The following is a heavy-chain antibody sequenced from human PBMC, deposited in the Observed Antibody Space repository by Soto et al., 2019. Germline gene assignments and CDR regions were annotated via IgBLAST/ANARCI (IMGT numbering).Heavy chain of an antibody. CDR1: GFTFSSYA. J-gene: IGHJ6*02. V-gene: IGHV3-23*01. Sequence: GGSLRLSCAASGFTFSSYAMSWVRQAPGKGPEWVSAISGSGGSTYYADSVKGRFTISRDNSKNTLYLQMNSLRAEDTAVYYCAKDSSGWYYYYGMDVWGQGTTVTVSS. CDR3: AKDSSGWYYYYGMDV. D-gene: IGHD6-19*01. CDR2: ISGSGGST.